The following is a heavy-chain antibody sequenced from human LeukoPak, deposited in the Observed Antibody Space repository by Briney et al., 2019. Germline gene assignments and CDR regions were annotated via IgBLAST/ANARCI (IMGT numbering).Heavy chain of an antibody. V-gene: IGHV3-30*03. CDR3: ASSDRLGP. J-gene: IGHJ5*02. Sequence: GGSLRLSCAASGFTFSSYGMHWVRQAPGKGLEWVAVISYDGSNKYYADSVKGRFTISRDNSKNMLYLQMNSLRAEDTAVYYCASSDRLGPWGQGTLVTVSS. CDR2: ISYDGSNK. CDR1: GFTFSSYG. D-gene: IGHD3-9*01.